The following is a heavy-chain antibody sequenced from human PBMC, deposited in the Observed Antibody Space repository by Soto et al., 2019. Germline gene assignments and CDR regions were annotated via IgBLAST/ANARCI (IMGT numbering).Heavy chain of an antibody. J-gene: IGHJ5*02. CDR2: ISPDGRTT. CDR3: ARAVAGTFGGGWFDP. D-gene: IGHD6-19*01. CDR1: GFSFSHYW. Sequence: GGSLRLSCAASGFSFSHYWMHWVRQAPGKGLVWVSRISPDGRTTTYADSVKGRFTISRDNAKNSLYLQMHSLRAEDTAVYYCARAVAGTFGGGWFDPWGQGTLVTVSS. V-gene: IGHV3-74*01.